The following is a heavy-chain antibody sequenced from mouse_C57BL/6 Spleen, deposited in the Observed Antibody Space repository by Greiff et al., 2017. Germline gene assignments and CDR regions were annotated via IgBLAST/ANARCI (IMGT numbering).Heavy chain of an antibody. J-gene: IGHJ4*01. Sequence: VQLQQPGAELVKPGASVKLSCKASGYTFTSYWMHWVKQRPGQGLEWIGMIHPNSGSTNYNEKFKSKATLTVDTSSSTAYMQLSSLTSEDSAVYYCAKPYYNGGSYGPYALDYWGQGTSVTVSA. CDR1: GYTFTSYW. CDR3: AKPYYNGGSYGPYALDY. CDR2: IHPNSGST. D-gene: IGHD1-1*01. V-gene: IGHV1-64*01.